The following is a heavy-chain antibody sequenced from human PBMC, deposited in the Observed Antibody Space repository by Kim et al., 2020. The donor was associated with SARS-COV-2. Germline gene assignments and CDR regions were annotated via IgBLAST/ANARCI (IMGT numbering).Heavy chain of an antibody. D-gene: IGHD6-13*01. Sequence: AQKFQERVTITRDMSTSTAYMELSSLRSEDTAVYYCASPGGSRANYGMDVWGQGTTVTVSS. J-gene: IGHJ6*02. V-gene: IGHV1-58*01. CDR3: ASPGGSRANYGMDV.